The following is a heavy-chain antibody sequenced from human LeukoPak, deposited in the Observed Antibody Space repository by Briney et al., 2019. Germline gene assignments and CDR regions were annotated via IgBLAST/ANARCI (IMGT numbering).Heavy chain of an antibody. V-gene: IGHV3-23*01. D-gene: IGHD3-22*01. J-gene: IGHJ3*02. CDR2: ISDAGAAT. Sequence: GGSLRLSCAASGFTYGTYAVSWVRQAPGKGLDWVSAISDAGAATYYADSVKGRFTISRDKSKNTLYLQMNSLRAEDTAVYYCARGQGSGYRPDAFDIWGQGTMVTVSS. CDR3: ARGQGSGYRPDAFDI. CDR1: GFTYGTYA.